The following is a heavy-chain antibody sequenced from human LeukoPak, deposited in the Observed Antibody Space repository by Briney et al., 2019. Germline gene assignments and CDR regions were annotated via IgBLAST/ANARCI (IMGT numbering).Heavy chain of an antibody. V-gene: IGHV4-61*01. CDR1: GGSVSSGSYY. CDR2: IYYSGST. D-gene: IGHD3-10*01. Sequence: PSETLSLTCTVSGGSVSSGSYYWSWIRQPPGKGLEWIGYIYYSGSTNYNPSLKSRVTISVDTSKNQFSLKLSSVTAADTAVYYCARQLTYYYGSGNSDWFDPWGQGTLVTVSS. CDR3: ARQLTYYYGSGNSDWFDP. J-gene: IGHJ5*02.